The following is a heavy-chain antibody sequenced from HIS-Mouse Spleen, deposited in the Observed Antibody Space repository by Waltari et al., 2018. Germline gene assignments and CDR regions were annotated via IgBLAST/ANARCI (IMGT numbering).Heavy chain of an antibody. CDR2: IKKDGSEK. J-gene: IGHJ5*02. CDR3: ARERRGPGWFDP. V-gene: IGHV3-7*01. D-gene: IGHD5-12*01. Sequence: EVQLVESGGGLVQPGGSLRLLWAASGFSLSRDLLCWVRQDPGKGLEWVANIKKDGSEKYYVDSVKGRFTISRDNAKNSLYLQMNGLRAEDTAVYYCARERRGPGWFDPWGQGTLVTVSS. CDR1: GFSLSRDL.